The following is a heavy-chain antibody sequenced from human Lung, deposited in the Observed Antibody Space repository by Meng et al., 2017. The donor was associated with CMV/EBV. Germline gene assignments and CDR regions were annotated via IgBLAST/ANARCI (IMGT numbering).Heavy chain of an antibody. J-gene: IGHJ1*01. Sequence: QVQCRESGPELEKPWETLHLPCAVSGNSITNHNWWAWVRQPPGKGLEWIGEIPHRGGSAYNPSLKSRVSMSIDKSKNQFSLKLTSVTAADTTVYHCLRRSGGSVWGQGTLVTVSS. CDR3: LRRSGGSV. V-gene: IGHV4-4*02. D-gene: IGHD3-10*01. CDR2: IPHRGGS. CDR1: GNSITNHNW.